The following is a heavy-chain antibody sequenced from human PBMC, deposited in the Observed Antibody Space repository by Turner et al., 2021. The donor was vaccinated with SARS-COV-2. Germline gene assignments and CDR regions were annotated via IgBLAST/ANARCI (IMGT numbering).Heavy chain of an antibody. D-gene: IGHD3-22*01. CDR1: GFTFSSYG. CDR3: AKDHGLHDYYDSSGYWGTFDY. CDR2: ISFDGSSK. J-gene: IGHJ4*02. V-gene: IGHV3-30*18. Sequence: VQLVESGGGVVQPGRSLRLSCAASGFTFSSYGMHWVRQAPGKGLEWVAFISFDGSSKYYADSVKGRFTISRDNSKNTLYLQMNSLRAEDTAIYYCAKDHGLHDYYDSSGYWGTFDYWGQGTLVTVSS.